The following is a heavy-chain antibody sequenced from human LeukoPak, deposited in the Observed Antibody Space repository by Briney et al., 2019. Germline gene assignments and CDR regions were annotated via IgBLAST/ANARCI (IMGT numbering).Heavy chain of an antibody. Sequence: GGSLRLSCAASGFTFSSYAMSWVRQAPGKGLEWVSAISGSGGSTYYADSVKGRFTISRDNSKNTLYLQMNSLRAEDTAVYYCAKGGYYDILTGYYTPYFDYWGQGTLVTVSS. V-gene: IGHV3-23*01. CDR3: AKGGYYDILTGYYTPYFDY. CDR2: ISGSGGST. CDR1: GFTFSSYA. D-gene: IGHD3-9*01. J-gene: IGHJ4*02.